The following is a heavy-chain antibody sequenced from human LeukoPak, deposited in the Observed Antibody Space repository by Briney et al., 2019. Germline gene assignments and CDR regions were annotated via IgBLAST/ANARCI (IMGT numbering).Heavy chain of an antibody. V-gene: IGHV4-38-2*02. Sequence: PSETLSLTCTVSGGSISSYYWGWIRQPPGKGLEWIGSIYHSGDTYYNPSLKSRVTISVDTSKNQFSLKLDSVTAADTAVYYCAKGTSSGWYYFDYWGQGTLVTVSS. CDR3: AKGTSSGWYYFDY. CDR2: IYHSGDT. CDR1: GGSISSYY. J-gene: IGHJ4*02. D-gene: IGHD6-19*01.